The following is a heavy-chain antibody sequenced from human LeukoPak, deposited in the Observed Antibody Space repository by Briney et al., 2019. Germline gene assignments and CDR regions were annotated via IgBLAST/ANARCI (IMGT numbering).Heavy chain of an antibody. CDR2: IRQDGSEK. V-gene: IGHV3-7*01. CDR3: ARDGPWYDFWSGYLIFDY. D-gene: IGHD3-3*01. Sequence: PGGSLRLSCAASGFTFSSYWMSWVRQAPGKGLEWVANIRQDGSEKYYVDSVKGRFTISRDNAKNSLYLQMNSLRAEDTAVYYCARDGPWYDFWSGYLIFDYWGQGTLVTVSS. J-gene: IGHJ4*02. CDR1: GFTFSSYW.